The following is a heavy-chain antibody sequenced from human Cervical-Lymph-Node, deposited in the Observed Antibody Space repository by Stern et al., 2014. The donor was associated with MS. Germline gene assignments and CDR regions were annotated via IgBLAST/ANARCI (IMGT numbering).Heavy chain of an antibody. CDR1: GYSFTIYY. CDR2: IYPYDSDT. J-gene: IGHJ4*02. CDR3: ARHVQGFDY. Sequence: EVQLVESGAEVKKPGESLKISCKLSGYSFTIYYIAWVRQMPGKGLEWMGVIYPYDSDTTYSPYFQGKVTISADKSITTAYLQWSSLRASDTAMYYCARHVQGFDYWGQGTLVTVSS. V-gene: IGHV5-51*01.